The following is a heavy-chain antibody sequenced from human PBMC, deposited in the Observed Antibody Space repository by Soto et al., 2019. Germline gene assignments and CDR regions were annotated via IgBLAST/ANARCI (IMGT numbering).Heavy chain of an antibody. CDR3: ARGRASGSYYLLDY. Sequence: ASLNGSCNASGDTFTTYDINWVRRATGHGLEWMGWINPNSGNIGYAQRFQGRVTMTRDTAIRTAYMEVSSLRSDDTAVYYCARGRASGSYYLLDYCGQRTLVTVPS. CDR1: GDTFTTYD. CDR2: INPNSGNI. V-gene: IGHV1-8*01. J-gene: IGHJ4*02. D-gene: IGHD3-10*01.